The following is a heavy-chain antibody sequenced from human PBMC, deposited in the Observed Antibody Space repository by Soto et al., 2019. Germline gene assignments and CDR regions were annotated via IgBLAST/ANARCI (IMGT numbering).Heavy chain of an antibody. Sequence: PSETLSLTCAVSGGSISSGGYPWSWIRQPPGKGLEWIGYIYHSGSTYYNPSLKSRVTISVDRSKNQFSLKLSSVTAADTAVYYCARVKGLHGMDVWGQGTTVTVS. V-gene: IGHV4-30-2*01. CDR2: IYHSGST. J-gene: IGHJ6*02. CDR3: ARVKGLHGMDV. CDR1: GGSISSGGYP.